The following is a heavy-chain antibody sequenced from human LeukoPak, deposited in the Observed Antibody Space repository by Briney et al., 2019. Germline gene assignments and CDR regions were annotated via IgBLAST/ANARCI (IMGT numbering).Heavy chain of an antibody. CDR3: ARLGGKAYCDL. CDR1: GGSISSSSYY. Sequence: KPSETLSLTCTVSGGSISSSSYYWGWIRQPPGKGLEWIGSIYYSGSTYYNPSLKSRVTISVDTSKNQFSLKLSSVTAADTAVYYCARLGGKAYCDLWGQGTLVTVSS. D-gene: IGHD3-3*01. CDR2: IYYSGST. J-gene: IGHJ4*02. V-gene: IGHV4-39*01.